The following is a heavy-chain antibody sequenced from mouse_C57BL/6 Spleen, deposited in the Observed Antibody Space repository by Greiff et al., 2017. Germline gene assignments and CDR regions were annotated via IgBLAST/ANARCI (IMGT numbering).Heavy chain of an antibody. J-gene: IGHJ1*03. Sequence: VQLQQPGAELVKPGASVKLSCKASGYTFTSYWMHWVKQRPGRGLEWIGRIVTNSGGTKYNEKFKSKATLTVDKPSSTAYMQISSLTSEDSAVYFCARDYYGSIWYFDGWGTGTTVTVAS. CDR2: IVTNSGGT. D-gene: IGHD1-1*01. CDR1: GYTFTSYW. V-gene: IGHV1-72*01. CDR3: ARDYYGSIWYFDG.